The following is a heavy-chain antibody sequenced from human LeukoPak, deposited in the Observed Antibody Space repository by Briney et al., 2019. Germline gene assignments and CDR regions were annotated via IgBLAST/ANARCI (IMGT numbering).Heavy chain of an antibody. CDR3: ARDQRITQIVVVTDTFDI. V-gene: IGHV1-18*01. CDR1: DYTFTNYG. CDR2: ISAYNGNT. D-gene: IGHD3-22*01. J-gene: IGHJ3*02. Sequence: ASVKVSCRASDYTFTNYGISWVRQAPGQGLEWVGWISAYNGNTIYAQKFQGRVTMTTDTSTSTAYMELRSLRSDDTAVYYCARDQRITQIVVVTDTFDIWGQGTMVTVSS.